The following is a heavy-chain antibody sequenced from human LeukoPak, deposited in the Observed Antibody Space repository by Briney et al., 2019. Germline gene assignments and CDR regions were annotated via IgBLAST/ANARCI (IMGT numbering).Heavy chain of an antibody. V-gene: IGHV3-23*01. CDR2: ISGSGGST. CDR1: GFTFSSYA. J-gene: IGHJ4*02. Sequence: GGSLRLSCAASGFTFSSYAMSWVRQAPGKGLEWVSAISGSGGSTYYADSVKGRFTISRDNSKNTLYLQMNSLRAEDTAVYYCAKERGYSGYGGDYFDYWGQGTLVTVSS. D-gene: IGHD5-12*01. CDR3: AKERGYSGYGGDYFDY.